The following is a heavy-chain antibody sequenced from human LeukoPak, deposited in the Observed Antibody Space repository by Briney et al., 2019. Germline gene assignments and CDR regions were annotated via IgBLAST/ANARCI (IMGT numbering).Heavy chain of an antibody. V-gene: IGHV1-2*02. Sequence: ASVKVSCKASGYTFTGYYMHWVRQATGQGLEWMGWINPNSGGTNYAQKFQGRVTMTRDTSISTAYMELSRLRSDDTAVYYCARGPRITMIVVVTPFDYWGQGTLVTVSS. CDR3: ARGPRITMIVVVTPFDY. CDR1: GYTFTGYY. J-gene: IGHJ4*02. D-gene: IGHD3-22*01. CDR2: INPNSGGT.